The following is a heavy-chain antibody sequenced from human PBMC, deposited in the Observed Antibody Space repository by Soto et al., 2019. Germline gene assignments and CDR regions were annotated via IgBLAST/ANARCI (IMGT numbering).Heavy chain of an antibody. V-gene: IGHV3-48*01. J-gene: IGHJ5*01. Sequence: GESLRISCAASGFTFGSYSMNWVRQAPGKGLEWVSYISSSSSTIYYADSVKGRFTISRDNAKNSLYLQMNSLRAEDTAVYYCARDGEYCSGGSCYVWFDPWGQGTLVTVSS. D-gene: IGHD2-15*01. CDR1: GFTFGSYS. CDR2: ISSSSSTI. CDR3: ARDGEYCSGGSCYVWFDP.